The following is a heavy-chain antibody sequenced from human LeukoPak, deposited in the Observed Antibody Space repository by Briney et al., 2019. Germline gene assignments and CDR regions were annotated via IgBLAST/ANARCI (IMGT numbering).Heavy chain of an antibody. CDR1: GFTFSDYY. V-gene: IGHV3-11*01. D-gene: IGHD4-17*01. CDR3: ARDPNGDYIGTFDM. CDR2: ISSSGSTI. J-gene: IGHJ3*02. Sequence: GGSLRLSCAASGFTFSDYYMSWIRQAPGKGLEWVSYISSSGSTIYYADSVKGRFTISRDNAKNSLYLQMNSLRVEDTAVYFCARDPNGDYIGTFDMWGRGTMVSVSS.